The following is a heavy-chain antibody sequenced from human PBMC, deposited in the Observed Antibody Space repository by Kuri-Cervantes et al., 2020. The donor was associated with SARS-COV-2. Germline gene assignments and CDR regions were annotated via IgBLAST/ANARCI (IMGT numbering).Heavy chain of an antibody. CDR2: TYHRSKWYN. J-gene: IGHJ1*01. CDR3: ARAPDGYCSGGSCYSGYFQH. V-gene: IGHV6-1*01. Sequence: SQTLSLTCAISGDCVSSTSAAWNWIRQSPSRGLEWLGRTYHRSKWYNEYAVSVKSRITINPDTSKNQFSLQLNFVTPEDTAVYYCARAPDGYCSGGSCYSGYFQHWGQGTLVTVSS. CDR1: GDCVSSTSAA. D-gene: IGHD2-15*01.